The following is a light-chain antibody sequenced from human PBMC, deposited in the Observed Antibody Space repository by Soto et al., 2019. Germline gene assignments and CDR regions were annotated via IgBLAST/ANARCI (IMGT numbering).Light chain of an antibody. CDR2: AAS. CDR3: QQYYSYPRT. Sequence: AIRMTQSPSSLSASTGDRVTITCRASQGISSYLAWYQQKPGKAPKLLIYAASTLQSGVPSRFSGSGSGTDFTITISCLQSEDFATYYCQQYYSYPRTFGPGTKVDIK. V-gene: IGKV1-8*01. CDR1: QGISSY. J-gene: IGKJ3*01.